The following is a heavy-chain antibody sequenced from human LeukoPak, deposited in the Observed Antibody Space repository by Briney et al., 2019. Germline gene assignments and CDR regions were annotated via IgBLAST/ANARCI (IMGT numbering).Heavy chain of an antibody. CDR2: IKSKTDGGTT. Sequence: GGSLRLSCAASGFTFSNAWMSWVRQAPGKGLEWVGRIKSKTDGGTTDYAAPVKGRFTISRDDSKNTLYLQINSLKTEDSAVYYCTESSGWFLGKIDYWGQGTLVTVSS. CDR1: GFTFSNAW. CDR3: TESSGWFLGKIDY. V-gene: IGHV3-15*01. D-gene: IGHD6-19*01. J-gene: IGHJ4*02.